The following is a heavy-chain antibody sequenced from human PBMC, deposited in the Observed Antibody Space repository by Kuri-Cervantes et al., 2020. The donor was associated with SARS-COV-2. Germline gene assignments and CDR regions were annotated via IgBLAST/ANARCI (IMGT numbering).Heavy chain of an antibody. Sequence: ASVKVTCKASGYTFTGHYMHWVRQAPGQGLEWMGWINPNSGGTNYAQKFQGWVTMTRDTSISTVYTELSRLRSDDTAVYYCARSTPFRQLVVISQGGAFDIWGQGTMVTVSS. CDR1: GYTFTGHY. CDR3: ARSTPFRQLVVISQGGAFDI. CDR2: INPNSGGT. V-gene: IGHV1-2*04. J-gene: IGHJ3*02. D-gene: IGHD3-22*01.